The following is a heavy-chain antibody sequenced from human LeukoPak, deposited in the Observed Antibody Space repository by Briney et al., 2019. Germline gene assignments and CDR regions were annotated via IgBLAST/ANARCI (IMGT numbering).Heavy chain of an antibody. CDR3: AREEFDP. Sequence: GRSLRLSCAASGFTFDDYAMHWVRQAPGKGLEWVSGISWNSGSIGYADSVKGRFTISRDNAKNTLYLQMNSLRAEDTAVYYCAREEFDPWGQGTLVTVSS. CDR2: ISWNSGSI. J-gene: IGHJ5*02. CDR1: GFTFDDYA. V-gene: IGHV3-9*01.